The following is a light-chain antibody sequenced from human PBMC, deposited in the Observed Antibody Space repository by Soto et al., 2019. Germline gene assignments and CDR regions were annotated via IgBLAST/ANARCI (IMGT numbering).Light chain of an antibody. CDR1: SSDVGGYNY. J-gene: IGLJ2*01. CDR3: SSYAFGNNLV. CDR2: EVS. Sequence: QSALTQPPSASGSPGQSVTISCTGTSSDVGGYNYVSWYQQHPGKAPKLMIFEVSKRPSGVPDRFSGSKSGITASLTVSGLQAEDEADYYCSSYAFGNNLVFGGGTKLTVL. V-gene: IGLV2-8*01.